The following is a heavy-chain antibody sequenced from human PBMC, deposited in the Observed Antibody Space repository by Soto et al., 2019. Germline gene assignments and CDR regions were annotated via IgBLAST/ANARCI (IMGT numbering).Heavy chain of an antibody. CDR1: GYTFTSYG. J-gene: IGHJ3*02. V-gene: IGHV1-18*01. CDR3: ARDPNTIFGVVPRSAFDT. CDR2: ISAYNGNT. Sequence: ASVKVSCKASGYTFTSYGISWVRQAPGQGLEWMGWISAYNGNTNYAQKLQGRVTMTTDTSTSTAYMELRSLRSDDTAVYYCARDPNTIFGVVPRSAFDTWGQGTMVTVSS. D-gene: IGHD3-3*01.